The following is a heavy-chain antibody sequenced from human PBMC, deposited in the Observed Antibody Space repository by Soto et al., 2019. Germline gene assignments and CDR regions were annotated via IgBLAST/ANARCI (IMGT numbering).Heavy chain of an antibody. Sequence: GGSLRLSCSASGFTFSSFNMHWVRQAPGKGLEWVSSISGTTKYIYYGDSVKGRFTISRDNAENSMFLQMNILRVEDTAVYYCARSVLFRGLNRSFDIWGQGTLVTVSS. CDR3: ARSVLFRGLNRSFDI. CDR1: GFTFSSFN. J-gene: IGHJ4*03. CDR2: ISGTTKYI. D-gene: IGHD3-10*01. V-gene: IGHV3-21*01.